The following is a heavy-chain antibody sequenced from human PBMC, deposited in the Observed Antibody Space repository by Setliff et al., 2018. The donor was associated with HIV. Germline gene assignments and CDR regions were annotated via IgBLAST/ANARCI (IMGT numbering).Heavy chain of an antibody. V-gene: IGHV3-9*01. CDR3: VKDGSVAGRNYFYMDV. CDR1: GFTFSTYA. CDR2: ITWNGEMT. J-gene: IGHJ6*03. Sequence: GGSLRLSCTGSGFTFSTYAMYWVRQAPGKGLECVAGITWNGEMTAYAESTKGRFTISRDNARKSLYLQMNSLTTEDTDLYYCVKDGSVAGRNYFYMDVWGKGTTVTVSS. D-gene: IGHD6-19*01.